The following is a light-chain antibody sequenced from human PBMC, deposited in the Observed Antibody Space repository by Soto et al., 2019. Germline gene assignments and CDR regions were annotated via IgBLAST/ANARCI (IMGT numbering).Light chain of an antibody. CDR1: QSVSSSY. J-gene: IGKJ5*01. CDR2: GAS. V-gene: IGKV3-20*01. CDR3: QQYGSPIT. Sequence: EIVLTQSPGTLSLSPGERATLSCRASQSVSSSYLAWDKQKPGQAPRLLIYGASSRATGIPDRFSGSGSGTDLTLTISRLEPEDFAVYYCQQYGSPITFGQGTRLEIK.